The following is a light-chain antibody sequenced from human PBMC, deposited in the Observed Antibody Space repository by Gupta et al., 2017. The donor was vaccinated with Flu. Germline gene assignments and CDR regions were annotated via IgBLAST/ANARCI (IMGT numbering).Light chain of an antibody. CDR2: DVS. CDR3: SSYTSTSTFYV. J-gene: IGLJ1*01. CDR1: SSDVGRSNS. V-gene: IGLV2-14*03. Sequence: QSALTQPASVSGSPGQSITIPCTGTSSDVGRSNSVSWYQQHPGKAPKLIIFDVSSRPSGVSSRFSGSKSGNTASLTISGLQAEDETDYYCSSYTSTSTFYVFGRGTKVTVL.